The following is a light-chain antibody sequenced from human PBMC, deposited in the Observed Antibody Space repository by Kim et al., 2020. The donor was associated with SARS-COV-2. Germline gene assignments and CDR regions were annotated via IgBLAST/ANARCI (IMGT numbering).Light chain of an antibody. Sequence: EMVMTQSPATLSVSPGESATLSCRASQSVNNNLAWYQQKPGQAPRLLIYGASTRATSIPARFSGSGSGTEFTLTISSLQSEDFAVYYRQQYNNWPRAFGQGTKVDIK. V-gene: IGKV3-15*01. CDR3: QQYNNWPRA. J-gene: IGKJ1*01. CDR2: GAS. CDR1: QSVNNN.